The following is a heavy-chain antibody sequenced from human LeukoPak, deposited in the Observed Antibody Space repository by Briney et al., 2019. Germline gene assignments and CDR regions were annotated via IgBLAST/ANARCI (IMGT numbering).Heavy chain of an antibody. J-gene: IGHJ4*02. CDR3: ATKQWLAPPPDS. V-gene: IGHV3-74*01. Sequence: GGSLRLSCAASGFTFSKYWMLWVRQAPGKGLESVSRINTDGTVTTYADSVKGRFTVSRDNADNTMFLQMNSVKDEDTAVYYCATKQWLAPPPDSWGQGTPVTVSS. D-gene: IGHD6-19*01. CDR1: GFTFSKYW. CDR2: INTDGTVT.